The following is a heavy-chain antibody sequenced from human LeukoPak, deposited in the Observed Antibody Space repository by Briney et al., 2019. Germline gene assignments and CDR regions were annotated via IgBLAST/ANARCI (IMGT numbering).Heavy chain of an antibody. CDR1: GGSISISGDSISSYY. CDR3: ARDNYYDNSGYYDY. CDR2: IYYTGST. D-gene: IGHD3-22*01. V-gene: IGHV4-61*01. J-gene: IGHJ4*02. Sequence: SETLSLTCTVSGGSISISGDSISSYYWSWIRQPPGKELEWIGYIYYTGSTNYNPSLKSRLTISIDTSKKQVSLKLSSVTAADTAVYYCARDNYYDNSGYYDYWGQGTLVTVSS.